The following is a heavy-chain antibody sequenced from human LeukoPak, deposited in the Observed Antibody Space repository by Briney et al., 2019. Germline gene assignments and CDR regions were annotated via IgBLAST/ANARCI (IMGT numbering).Heavy chain of an antibody. J-gene: IGHJ4*02. D-gene: IGHD4-23*01. CDR3: SPARYGGNYYFDY. V-gene: IGHV3-74*01. CDR2: INSDGSST. CDR1: GFTFSSYW. Sequence: GGSLRLSCAASGFTFSSYWMHWVRQAPGKGLVWVSRINSDGSSTSYADSVKGRFTISRDNAKNTLYLQMNSLRAEDTAVYSCSPARYGGNYYFDYWGQGTLVTVSS.